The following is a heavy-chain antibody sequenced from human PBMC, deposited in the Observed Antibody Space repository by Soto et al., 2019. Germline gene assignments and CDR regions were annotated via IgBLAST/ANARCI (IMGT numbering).Heavy chain of an antibody. CDR2: IYWDDDK. V-gene: IGHV2-5*02. CDR3: AHSGITMVRYYYYGMDV. D-gene: IGHD3-10*01. Sequence: QITLKESGPTLVKPTQTLTLTCTFSGFSLSTSGVGVGWIRQPPGKALEWLALIYWDDDKRYSPSLKSRLTINKDTSKNQVVLTMTNMDPVDTATYYGAHSGITMVRYYYYGMDVWGQGTTVTVSS. J-gene: IGHJ6*02. CDR1: GFSLSTSGVG.